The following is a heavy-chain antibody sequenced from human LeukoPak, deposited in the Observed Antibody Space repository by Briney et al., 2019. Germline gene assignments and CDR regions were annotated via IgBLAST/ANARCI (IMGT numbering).Heavy chain of an antibody. CDR2: ISAYNGNT. V-gene: IGHV1-18*04. CDR3: AAEVGAHEDY. Sequence: GASVKVSCKASGYTFTSYYMHWVRQAPGQGLEWMGWISAYNGNTNYAQKLQGRVTMTTDTSTSTAYMELRSLRSDDTAVYYCAAEVGAHEDYWGQGTLVTVSS. D-gene: IGHD1-26*01. CDR1: GYTFTSYY. J-gene: IGHJ4*02.